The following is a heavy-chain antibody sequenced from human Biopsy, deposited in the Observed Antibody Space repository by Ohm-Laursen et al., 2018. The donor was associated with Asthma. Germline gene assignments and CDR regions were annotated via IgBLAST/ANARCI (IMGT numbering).Heavy chain of an antibody. Sequence: LVKVSCKISGYSLTDLSMHWVRQAPGQGLEWMGGHDHEEGGTVNARRFQGRVTMTEDTSTDTAYMELSSLSSDDTAVYCCASDFPKDYVRYNFQFWGQGTLVTVSS. D-gene: IGHD4-17*01. CDR2: HDHEEGGT. V-gene: IGHV1-24*01. CDR1: GYSLTDLS. CDR3: ASDFPKDYVRYNFQF. J-gene: IGHJ4*02.